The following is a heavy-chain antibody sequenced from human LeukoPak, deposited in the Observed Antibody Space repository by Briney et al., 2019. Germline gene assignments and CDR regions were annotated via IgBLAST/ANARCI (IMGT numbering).Heavy chain of an antibody. V-gene: IGHV3-30*03. CDR2: ISYDGSNK. Sequence: GGSLRLSCAASGFTFSSYGMHWVRQAPGKGLEWVAVISYDGSNKYYADSVKGRFTISRDNSKNTLYLQMNSLRAEDTAVYYCAWEGFDYWGQGTLVTVSS. CDR1: GFTFSSYG. CDR3: AWEGFDY. J-gene: IGHJ4*02.